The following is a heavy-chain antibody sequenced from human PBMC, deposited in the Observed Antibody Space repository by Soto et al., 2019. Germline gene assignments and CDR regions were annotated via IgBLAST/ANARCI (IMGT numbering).Heavy chain of an antibody. CDR3: ASAYQLLSSWFDP. CDR2: IYYSGST. J-gene: IGHJ5*02. Sequence: KTSETLSLTCTVSGGSISSGGYYWSWIRQHPGKGLEWIGYIYYSGSTYYNPSLKSRVTISVDTSKNQFSLKLSSVTAADTAVYYCASAYQLLSSWFDPWGQGTLVTVSS. V-gene: IGHV4-31*03. D-gene: IGHD2-2*01. CDR1: GGSISSGGYY.